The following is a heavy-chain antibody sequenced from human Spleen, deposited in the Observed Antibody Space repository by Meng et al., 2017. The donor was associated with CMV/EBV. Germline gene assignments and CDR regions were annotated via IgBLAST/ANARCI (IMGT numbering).Heavy chain of an antibody. CDR2: IYPGDSDT. Sequence: GESLKISCKGSGYTFTNYWIGWVRQIPGKGLEWMGIIYPGDSDTRYSPSFQGQVTISADKSITTAYLQWSSLKASDTAMYYCARASMVVTQYFDYWGPGTLVTVSS. CDR1: GYTFTNYW. J-gene: IGHJ4*02. CDR3: ARASMVVTQYFDY. V-gene: IGHV5-51*01. D-gene: IGHD4/OR15-4a*01.